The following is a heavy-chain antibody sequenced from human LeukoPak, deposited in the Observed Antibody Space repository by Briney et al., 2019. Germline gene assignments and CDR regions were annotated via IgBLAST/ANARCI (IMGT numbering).Heavy chain of an antibody. CDR2: IYYSGST. V-gene: IGHV4-59*08. CDR3: ARSALAVAALEWFDP. D-gene: IGHD6-19*01. Sequence: PSETLSLTCTVSGGSISSYYWSWIRQPPGKGLEWIGYIYYSGSTNYNPSLKSRVTISVDTSKNQFSLKLSSVTAADTAVYYCARSALAVAALEWFDPWGQGTLVTVSS. CDR1: GGSISSYY. J-gene: IGHJ5*02.